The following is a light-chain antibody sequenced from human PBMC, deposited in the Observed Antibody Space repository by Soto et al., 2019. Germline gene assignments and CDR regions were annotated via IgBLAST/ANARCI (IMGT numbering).Light chain of an antibody. CDR1: QSVDSSY. V-gene: IGKV3-20*01. CDR2: GTS. J-gene: IGKJ2*01. CDR3: QQYGTSPYT. Sequence: ENVLTQSPGTLSLSPGELATLSCRASQSVDSSYLDWYQQKPGQAPSLLIYGTSTRATGIPDMCSGSGSGTYFTHTINRLEPEDFAVYYCQQYGTSPYTFGQGTKMEIK.